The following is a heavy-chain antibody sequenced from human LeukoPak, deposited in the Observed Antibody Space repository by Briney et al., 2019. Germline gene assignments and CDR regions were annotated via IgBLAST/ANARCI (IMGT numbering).Heavy chain of an antibody. V-gene: IGHV3-23*01. CDR1: GFTFSSYA. D-gene: IGHD2-15*01. J-gene: IGHJ4*02. CDR3: ATDPRYCSGGSCYTGVDYFDY. CDR2: ISGSDDST. Sequence: HSGGSLRLSCAASGFTFSSYAMSWVRQAPGKGLEWVSSISGSDDSTHYADSVKGRFTISRDNSKNTLYLQMNSLRAEDTAVYYCATDPRYCSGGSCYTGVDYFDYWGQGTLVTVSS.